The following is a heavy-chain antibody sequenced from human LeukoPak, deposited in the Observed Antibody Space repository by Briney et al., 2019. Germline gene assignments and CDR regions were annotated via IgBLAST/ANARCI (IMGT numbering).Heavy chain of an antibody. CDR1: GGSISSYY. D-gene: IGHD1-26*01. V-gene: IGHV4-59*08. J-gene: IGHJ5*02. CDR3: ARHGFSGSYGANWFDP. CDR2: IYYSGST. Sequence: PSETLSLTCTVSGGSISSYYWSWIRQPPGKGLEWIGYIYYSGSTNYNPSLKSRVTISVDTSKNQFSLKLSSVTAADTAVYYCARHGFSGSYGANWFDPWGQGTLVTVSS.